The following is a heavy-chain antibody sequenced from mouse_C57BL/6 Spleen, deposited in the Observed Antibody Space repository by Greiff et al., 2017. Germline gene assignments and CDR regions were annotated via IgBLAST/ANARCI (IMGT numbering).Heavy chain of an antibody. J-gene: IGHJ4*01. Sequence: QVQLQQPGAELVRPGSSVKLSCKASGYTFTSYWMHWVKQRPIQGLEWIGNIDPSDSETHYNQKFKDKATLTVDKSSSTAYMQLSSLTSEDSAVYYCARELYDCYYVYAMDYWGQGTSVTVSS. D-gene: IGHD2-3*01. V-gene: IGHV1-52*01. CDR3: ARELYDCYYVYAMDY. CDR1: GYTFTSYW. CDR2: IDPSDSET.